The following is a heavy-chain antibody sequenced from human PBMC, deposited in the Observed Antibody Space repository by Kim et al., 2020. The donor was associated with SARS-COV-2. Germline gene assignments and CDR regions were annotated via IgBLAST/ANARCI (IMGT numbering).Heavy chain of an antibody. J-gene: IGHJ4*02. V-gene: IGHV4-30-2*05. CDR3: ARGHNYYGSGSYADY. Sequence: PSLKMRVTQSVDTSKNQCSLKLSSVTAADTAVYYCARGHNYYGSGSYADYWGQGTLVTVSS. D-gene: IGHD3-10*01.